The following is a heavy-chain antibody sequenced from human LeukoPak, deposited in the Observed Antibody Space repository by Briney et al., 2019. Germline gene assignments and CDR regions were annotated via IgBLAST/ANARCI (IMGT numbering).Heavy chain of an antibody. V-gene: IGHV3-23*01. CDR1: GFTFSNAW. Sequence: PGGSLRLSCAASGFTFSNAWMSWVRQAPGKGLEWVSAISGSGGSTYYADSVKGRFTISRDNSKNTLYLQMNSLRAEDTAVYYCAKGDTAMVTTIDYWGQGTLVTVSS. CDR2: ISGSGGST. CDR3: AKGDTAMVTTIDY. D-gene: IGHD5-18*01. J-gene: IGHJ4*02.